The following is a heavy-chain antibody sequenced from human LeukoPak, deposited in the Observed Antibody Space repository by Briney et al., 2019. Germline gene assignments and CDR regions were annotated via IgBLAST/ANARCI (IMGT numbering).Heavy chain of an antibody. CDR3: AKDRDYDILTGYYTTQEY. V-gene: IGHV3-23*01. D-gene: IGHD3-9*01. CDR2: ISGSGGST. CDR1: GFTFSSYA. J-gene: IGHJ4*02. Sequence: GGSLRLSCAASGFTFSSYAMSWVRQAPGKGLEWVSAISGSGGSTYYADSVKGRFTISRDNPKNTLYLQMNSLRAEDTAVYYCAKDRDYDILTGYYTTQEYWGQGTLVTVSS.